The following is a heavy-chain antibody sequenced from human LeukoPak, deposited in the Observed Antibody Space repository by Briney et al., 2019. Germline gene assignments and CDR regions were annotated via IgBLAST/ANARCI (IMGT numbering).Heavy chain of an antibody. CDR3: ARYNWNDGARYFDY. CDR1: EDSVSSSSIA. J-gene: IGHJ4*02. D-gene: IGHD1-20*01. Sequence: SQTLSLTCAISEDSVSSSSIAWNWIRLSPSRGLEWLGRTYYKSKWYNDYAVSVKSRININPDTSKNQFSLQLNSVTPEDTAVYYCARYNWNDGARYFDYWGQGILVTVSS. CDR2: TYYKSKWYN. V-gene: IGHV6-1*01.